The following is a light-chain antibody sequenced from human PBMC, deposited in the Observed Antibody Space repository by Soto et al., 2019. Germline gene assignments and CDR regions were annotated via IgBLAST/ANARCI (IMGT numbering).Light chain of an antibody. Sequence: DIQMTQSPSSVSASVGDRVTITCRASQGISSWLARYQQKPGKAPNLLIYAASSLQSGVPSRFSGSGSGTDFTLTISSLQPEDFATYYCQQAYSFPFTFGPGTKVDIK. CDR1: QGISSW. V-gene: IGKV1-12*01. CDR3: QQAYSFPFT. CDR2: AAS. J-gene: IGKJ3*01.